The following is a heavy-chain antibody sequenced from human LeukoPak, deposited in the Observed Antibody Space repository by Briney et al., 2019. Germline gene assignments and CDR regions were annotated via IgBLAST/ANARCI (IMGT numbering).Heavy chain of an antibody. Sequence: ASVKLSCKASGDTFTKYYIHWVRQAPGQGLEWMGIINPSGDSANYAQKLQGRVTMTRDTSTSTVYMELSSLTSDDTAVYYCARLRGSGSPWDDYWGQGTLVTVSS. V-gene: IGHV1-46*01. CDR2: INPSGDSA. CDR3: ARLRGSGSPWDDY. D-gene: IGHD3-10*02. J-gene: IGHJ4*02. CDR1: GDTFTKYY.